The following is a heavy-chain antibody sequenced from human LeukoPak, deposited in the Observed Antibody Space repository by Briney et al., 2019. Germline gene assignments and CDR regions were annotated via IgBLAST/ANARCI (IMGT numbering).Heavy chain of an antibody. CDR2: IKSKTDGGTT. V-gene: IGHV3-15*01. J-gene: IGHJ3*02. D-gene: IGHD3-10*01. Sequence: GGSLRLSCAASGFTFSNACMSWVRQAPGKGLEWVGRIKSKTDGGTTDYAAPVKGSFTISRDDSKNTLYLQMNSLKTEDTAVYYCTTDLGYGSGRPDAIIPITPDAFDIWGQGTMVTVSS. CDR1: GFTFSNAC. CDR3: TTDLGYGSGRPDAIIPITPDAFDI.